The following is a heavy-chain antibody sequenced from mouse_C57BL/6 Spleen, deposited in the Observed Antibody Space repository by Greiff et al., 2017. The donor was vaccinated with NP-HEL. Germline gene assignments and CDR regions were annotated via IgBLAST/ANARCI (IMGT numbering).Heavy chain of an antibody. CDR3: ARNYGAGTDYYAMDY. CDR1: GFSFTSYG. V-gene: IGHV2-2*01. D-gene: IGHD4-1*01. J-gene: IGHJ4*01. Sequence: VKLMESGPGLVQPSQSLSITCTVSGFSFTSYGVHWVRQSPGKGLEWLGVIWSGGSTDYNAAFISRLSISKDNSKSQVFFKMNSLQADDTAIYYCARNYGAGTDYYAMDYWGQGTSVTVSS. CDR2: IWSGGST.